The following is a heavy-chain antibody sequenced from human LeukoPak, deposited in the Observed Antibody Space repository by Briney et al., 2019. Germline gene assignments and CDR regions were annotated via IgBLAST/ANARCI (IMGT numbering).Heavy chain of an antibody. J-gene: IGHJ4*02. D-gene: IGHD5-12*01. CDR3: ARGRYSGTTYYFDY. V-gene: IGHV3-7*03. CDR1: VFTFSTSW. CDR2: IKKDGSET. Sequence: GGSLRLSCAASVFTFSTSWMSWVRQVPGKGLEWVANIKKDGSETYYVDSVKGRFTISRDNAKNSLHLQMNSLRAEDTAMYYCARGRYSGTTYYFDYWGQGTLVTVSS.